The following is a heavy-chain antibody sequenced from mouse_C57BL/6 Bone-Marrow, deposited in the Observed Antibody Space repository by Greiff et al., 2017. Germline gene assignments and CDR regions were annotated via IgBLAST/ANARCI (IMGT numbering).Heavy chain of an antibody. CDR3: ASSTVVARDWYFDV. CDR1: GFSLTSYG. J-gene: IGHJ1*03. V-gene: IGHV2-2*01. CDR2: IWSGGST. D-gene: IGHD1-1*01. Sequence: VQLQESGPGLVQPSQSLSITCTVSGFSLTSYGVHWVRQSPGKGLEWLGVIWSGGSTDYNAAFISRLSIIKDNSKSQVFFKMNSLQADDTSIYYFASSTVVARDWYFDVWGTGTTVTVSS.